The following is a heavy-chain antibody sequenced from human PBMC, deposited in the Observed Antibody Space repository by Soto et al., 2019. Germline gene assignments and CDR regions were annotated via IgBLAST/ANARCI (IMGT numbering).Heavy chain of an antibody. CDR1: GGSICRGDYY. CDR3: ARSGTA. J-gene: IGHJ4*02. Sequence: QVQLQESCPGVGKPSQTLSSTCTVTGGSICRGDYYWNCIRQHPGTGMASIGYIDYSGSTYYNPSFKRRVMTSVDTYKSLFSLKPCSVNVADTIMYYCARSGTAWGEGRLVTVSS. CDR2: IDYSGST. D-gene: IGHD2-8*02. V-gene: IGHV4-31*02.